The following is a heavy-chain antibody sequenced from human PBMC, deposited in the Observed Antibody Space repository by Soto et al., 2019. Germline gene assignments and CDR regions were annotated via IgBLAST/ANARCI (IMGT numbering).Heavy chain of an antibody. J-gene: IGHJ5*02. V-gene: IGHV4-31*11. CDR1: GGSIGDGLYY. CDR3: ARDLKGYSYGPGWFDP. CDR2: TFNGGST. D-gene: IGHD5-18*01. Sequence: SENLSLTCAVSGGSIGDGLYYWSWIRQHPGKGLEWIGYTFNGGSTYNPSLESRVTISVDTSKNQFSLKLSSVTAADTAIYYCARDLKGYSYGPGWFDPWGQGALVTVSS.